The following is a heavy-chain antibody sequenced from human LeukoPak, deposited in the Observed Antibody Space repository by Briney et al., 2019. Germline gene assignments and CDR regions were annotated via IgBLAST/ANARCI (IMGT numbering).Heavy chain of an antibody. CDR3: ARRVGTAMDS. CDR1: GHSISSGYY. CDR2: IYHSGST. Sequence: SETLSLTCAVSGHSISSGYYWGWIRQPPGKGLEWIGSIYHSGSTYYNPSLKSRVTISVDTSKNQFSLKLSSVTAADTAVYYCARRVGTAMDSWGQGTLVTVSS. D-gene: IGHD2-21*02. V-gene: IGHV4-38-2*01. J-gene: IGHJ5*01.